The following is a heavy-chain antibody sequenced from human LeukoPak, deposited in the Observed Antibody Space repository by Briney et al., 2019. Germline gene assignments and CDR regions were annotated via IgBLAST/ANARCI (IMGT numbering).Heavy chain of an antibody. D-gene: IGHD3-22*01. CDR1: GYRFTTYW. J-gene: IGHJ3*02. V-gene: IGHV5-51*01. Sequence: GESLKISCKGSGYRFTTYWIGWVRQMPGKGLEWMGIIYPGDSDTRYSPSFQGQVTISADKSISTAYLQWSSLKASDTAMYYCARPQYDSSGLYYGRDHDAFDIWGQGTMVTVSS. CDR3: ARPQYDSSGLYYGRDHDAFDI. CDR2: IYPGDSDT.